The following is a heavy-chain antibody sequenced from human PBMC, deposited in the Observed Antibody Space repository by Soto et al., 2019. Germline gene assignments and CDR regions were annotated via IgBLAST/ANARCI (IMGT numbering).Heavy chain of an antibody. J-gene: IGHJ4*02. CDR3: AREGPLYYNSSGPDY. V-gene: IGHV1-18*01. CDR1: GYTFSSYG. Sequence: QVHLVQSGAEVKKPGASVKVSCKASGYTFSSYGIYWVRQAPGQGLEWMGWISAYNGITNFAQNLQGRVTMTTDTSTSTAYMELRSLRSDDTAVYYCAREGPLYYNSSGPDYWGQGTLVTVSS. CDR2: ISAYNGIT. D-gene: IGHD3-22*01.